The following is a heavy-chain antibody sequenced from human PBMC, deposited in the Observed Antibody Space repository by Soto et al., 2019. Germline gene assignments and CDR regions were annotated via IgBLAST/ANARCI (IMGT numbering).Heavy chain of an antibody. D-gene: IGHD3-3*01. Sequence: QVQLVESGGGVVQPGRSLRLSCAASGFTFSSYAMHWVRQAPGRGLEWVAVISYDGSNKYYADSVKGRFTISRDNSKNTLYLQMNSVRAEDTAVYYCARDVGYDFWSGYRSGMDVWGQGTTVTVSS. V-gene: IGHV3-30-3*01. CDR3: ARDVGYDFWSGYRSGMDV. CDR2: ISYDGSNK. CDR1: GFTFSSYA. J-gene: IGHJ6*02.